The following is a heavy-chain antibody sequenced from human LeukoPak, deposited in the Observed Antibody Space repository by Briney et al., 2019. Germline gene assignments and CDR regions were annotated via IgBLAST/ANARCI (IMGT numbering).Heavy chain of an antibody. Sequence: GASVKVSCKASGYTFTSYGISWVRQAPGQGLEWMGWISAYNGNTNYAQKLQGRVTMTTDTSTSTAYMELRSLRSDDTAVYYCARGRISGSYYSDAFDIWGQGTMVTVSS. D-gene: IGHD3-10*01. CDR3: ARGRISGSYYSDAFDI. CDR2: ISAYNGNT. V-gene: IGHV1-18*01. J-gene: IGHJ3*02. CDR1: GYTFTSYG.